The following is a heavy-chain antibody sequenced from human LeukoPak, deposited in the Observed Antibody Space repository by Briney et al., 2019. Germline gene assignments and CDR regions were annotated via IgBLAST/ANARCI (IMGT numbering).Heavy chain of an antibody. V-gene: IGHV3-30*04. J-gene: IGHJ3*02. CDR1: GFTFSSYA. CDR3: ARDRNYDYVWGSYRLNDAFDI. D-gene: IGHD3-16*02. Sequence: GGSLTLSCAPSGFTFSSYAMHWVRQAAGKGLGWVAVISYDGSNKYYADSVKGRFTIFRDNSKNTLYLQMNSLRAEDTAVYYCARDRNYDYVWGSYRLNDAFDIWGQGTMVTVSS. CDR2: ISYDGSNK.